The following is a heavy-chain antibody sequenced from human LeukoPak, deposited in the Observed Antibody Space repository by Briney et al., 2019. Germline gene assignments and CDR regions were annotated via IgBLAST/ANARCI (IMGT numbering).Heavy chain of an antibody. Sequence: SVKVSCKASGGTFSSYAISWVRQAPGQGLEWMGGIIPIFGTANYAQKFQGRVTITADESTSTAYMELSSLRSGDTAVYYCARGYCSSTSCYTGNDYWGQGTLVTVSS. CDR2: IIPIFGTA. D-gene: IGHD2-2*02. CDR1: GGTFSSYA. V-gene: IGHV1-69*13. J-gene: IGHJ4*02. CDR3: ARGYCSSTSCYTGNDY.